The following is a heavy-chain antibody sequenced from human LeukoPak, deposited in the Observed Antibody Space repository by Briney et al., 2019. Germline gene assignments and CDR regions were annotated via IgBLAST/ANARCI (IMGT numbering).Heavy chain of an antibody. V-gene: IGHV1-46*01. CDR1: GYTFTSYY. CDR3: ARDQGHRSYYYMDV. J-gene: IGHJ6*03. CDR2: INPSGGST. Sequence: ASVKVSCKASGYTFTSYYMHWVRQAPGQGLEWMGIINPSGGSTSYAQKFQGRVTITADKSTSTAYMELSSLRSEDTAVYYCARDQGHRSYYYMDVWGKGTTVTVSS.